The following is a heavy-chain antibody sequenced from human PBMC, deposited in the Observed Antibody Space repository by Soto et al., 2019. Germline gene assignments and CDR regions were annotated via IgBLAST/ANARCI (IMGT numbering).Heavy chain of an antibody. J-gene: IGHJ4*02. CDR3: ARDLREYYDFWSGYSEGHDTDY. V-gene: IGHV3-21*01. Sequence: GGSLRLSCAASGFTFSSYSMNWVRQAPGKGLEWVSSISSSSSYIYYADSVKGRFTISRDNAKNSLYLQMNSLRAEDTAVYYCARDLREYYDFWSGYSEGHDTDYWGQGTLVTVSS. CDR2: ISSSSSYI. D-gene: IGHD3-3*01. CDR1: GFTFSSYS.